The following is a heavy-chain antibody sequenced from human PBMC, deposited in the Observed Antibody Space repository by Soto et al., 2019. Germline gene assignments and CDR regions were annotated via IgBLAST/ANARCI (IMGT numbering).Heavy chain of an antibody. CDR2: IYYSGST. Sequence: PSETLSLTCTVSGGSISSGYYYWSWIRQPPGKGLECIGYIYYSGSTYYNPSLKSRVTISVDTSKNQFSLKLSSVTAADTAVYYCASRKSSPYFDYWGQGTLVTAPQ. CDR3: ASRKSSPYFDY. J-gene: IGHJ4*02. V-gene: IGHV4-30-4*01. CDR1: GGSISSGYYY. D-gene: IGHD3-10*01.